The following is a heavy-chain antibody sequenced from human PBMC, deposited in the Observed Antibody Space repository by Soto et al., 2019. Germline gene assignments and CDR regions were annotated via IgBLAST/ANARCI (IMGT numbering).Heavy chain of an antibody. Sequence: QVQMQESGPGLVKPSGTLSLTCTVSGDSMTRSVWWTWVRQPLGKGLEWIGEVFHTGNTNYNPSLKSRVTMSVDKSTNEFSLKVTSVTAADTAIYYCARKAWVRFDYWGQGALVTVSS. J-gene: IGHJ4*02. CDR2: VFHTGNT. CDR1: GDSMTRSVW. D-gene: IGHD7-27*01. V-gene: IGHV4-4*02. CDR3: ARKAWVRFDY.